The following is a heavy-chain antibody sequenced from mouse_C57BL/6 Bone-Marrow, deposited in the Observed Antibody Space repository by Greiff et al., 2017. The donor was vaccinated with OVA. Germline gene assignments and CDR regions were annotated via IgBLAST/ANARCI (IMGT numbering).Heavy chain of an antibody. CDR3: ARGYYYGSIPYAMDY. CDR1: GYTFTSYG. J-gene: IGHJ4*01. CDR2: IYPRSGNT. Sequence: VQLQQSGAELARPGASVKLSCKASGYTFTSYGISWVKQRTGQGLEWIGEIYPRSGNTYYNEKFKGKATLTADESSSTAYMELRSLTSEDSAVYFCARGYYYGSIPYAMDYWGQGTSVTVSS. V-gene: IGHV1-81*01. D-gene: IGHD1-1*01.